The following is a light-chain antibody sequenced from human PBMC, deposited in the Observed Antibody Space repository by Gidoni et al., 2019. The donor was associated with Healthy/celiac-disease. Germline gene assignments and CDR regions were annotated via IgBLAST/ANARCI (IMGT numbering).Light chain of an antibody. CDR2: AAS. CDR3: QQSYSTPRT. J-gene: IGKJ2*01. CDR1: QSISSY. V-gene: IGKV1-39*01. Sequence: DIQMTQSPSSLSASVGDRVTITCRASQSISSYFNWYQQKPGKAPKLLIYAASSLQSGVPSRFSGSGSGTDFTLTISSLQPEDFATYYCQQSYSTPRTFXXXTKLEIK.